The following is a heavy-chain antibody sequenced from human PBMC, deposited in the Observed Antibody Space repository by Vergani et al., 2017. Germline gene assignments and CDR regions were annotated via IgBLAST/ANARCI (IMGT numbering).Heavy chain of an antibody. V-gene: IGHV4-34*01. Sequence: QVQLQQWGAGLLKPSETLSLTSAVYGASFSGYYWSWIRHPPGKGLEWIGEINHSGSTNYNPSLKSRVTISVDTSKNQFSLKLSSVTAADTAVYYCARRWVGSGYYYYGMDVWGQGTTVTVSS. J-gene: IGHJ6*02. CDR2: INHSGST. CDR1: GASFSGYY. D-gene: IGHD2-15*01. CDR3: ARRWVGSGYYYYGMDV.